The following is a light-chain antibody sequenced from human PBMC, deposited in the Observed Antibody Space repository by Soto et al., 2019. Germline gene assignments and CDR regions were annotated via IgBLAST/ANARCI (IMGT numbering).Light chain of an antibody. J-gene: IGKJ1*01. V-gene: IGKV3-20*01. Sequence: EIVLTQSPGTLSLSPGDRATLSCRASQSVNSNYLAWYQRKPGQAPRLLIYGASNRATDIPSRFSASGSGTDFTLTINSLKAEDLAVYYCQQYDSTPPTFGQGTKVEVK. CDR1: QSVNSNY. CDR2: GAS. CDR3: QQYDSTPPT.